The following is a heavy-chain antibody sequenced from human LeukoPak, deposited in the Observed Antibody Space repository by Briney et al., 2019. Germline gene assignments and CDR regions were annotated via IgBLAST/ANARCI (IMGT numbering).Heavy chain of an antibody. J-gene: IGHJ3*02. V-gene: IGHV4-34*01. CDR1: GGSFSGYY. CDR3: ASHSIRHYYDSSGYYYVGAFDI. CDR2: INHSGST. D-gene: IGHD3-22*01. Sequence: SETLSLTCAVYGGSFSGYYWGWIRQPPGKGLEWIGEINHSGSTNYNPSLKSRVAISVDTSKNQFSLKLSSVTAADTAVYYCASHSIRHYYDSSGYYYVGAFDIWGQGTMVTVSS.